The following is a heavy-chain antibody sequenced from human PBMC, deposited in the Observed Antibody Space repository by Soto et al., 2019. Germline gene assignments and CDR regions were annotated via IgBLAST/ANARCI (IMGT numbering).Heavy chain of an antibody. CDR1: GFSLNTGGLG. CDR3: IHSRCGGDCPRTSSSHYYYALDV. V-gene: IGHV2-5*02. Sequence: QITLKESGPTLVKPTQTLTLTCSVSGFSLNTGGLGVGWIRQPPGKALEWLALIYWDDYKRYSQSLRNRLSIIKDTANNLVVSLMTNMDPVDTATYSIIHSRCGGDCPRTSSSHYYYALDVWGQGTTVTVSS. CDR2: IYWDDYK. J-gene: IGHJ6*02. D-gene: IGHD2-21*02.